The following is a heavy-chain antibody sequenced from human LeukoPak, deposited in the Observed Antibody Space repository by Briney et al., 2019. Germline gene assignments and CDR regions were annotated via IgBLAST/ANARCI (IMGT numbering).Heavy chain of an antibody. CDR2: IYHSGST. Sequence: SETLSLTCAVSGGSISSGGYSWSWIRQPPGKGLEWIGYIYHSGSTYYNPSLKSRVTISVDRSKNQFSLKLSSVTAADTAVYYCARGVYSSSWYPDYWGQGSLVTVSS. CDR3: ARGVYSSSWYPDY. D-gene: IGHD6-13*01. CDR1: GGSISSGGYS. V-gene: IGHV4-30-2*01. J-gene: IGHJ4*02.